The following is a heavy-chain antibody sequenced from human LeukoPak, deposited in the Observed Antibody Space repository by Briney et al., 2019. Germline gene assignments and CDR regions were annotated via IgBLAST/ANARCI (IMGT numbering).Heavy chain of an antibody. D-gene: IGHD5-24*01. CDR2: ISYDGSNK. CDR3: AREDGYNRYYFDY. J-gene: IGHJ4*02. Sequence: GGSLRLSCAASGLTFNNYAMSWVRQAPGKGLEWVAVISYDGSNKYYADSVKGRFTISRDNSKNTLYLQMNSLRAEDTAVYYCAREDGYNRYYFDYWGQGTLVTVSS. CDR1: GLTFNNYA. V-gene: IGHV3-30-3*01.